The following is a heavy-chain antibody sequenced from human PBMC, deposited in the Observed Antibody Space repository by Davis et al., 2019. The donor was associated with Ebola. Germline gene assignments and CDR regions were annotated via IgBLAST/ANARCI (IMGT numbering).Heavy chain of an antibody. Sequence: AASVKVSCKASGGTFSSYAISWVRQAPGQGLEWMGRIIPILGIANYAQKFQGRVTITADESTSTAYMELSSLRSEDTAVYYCARNGELGIVLNWFDPWGQGTLVTVSS. CDR1: GGTFSSYA. V-gene: IGHV1-69*04. CDR2: IIPILGIA. CDR3: ARNGELGIVLNWFDP. J-gene: IGHJ5*02. D-gene: IGHD7-27*01.